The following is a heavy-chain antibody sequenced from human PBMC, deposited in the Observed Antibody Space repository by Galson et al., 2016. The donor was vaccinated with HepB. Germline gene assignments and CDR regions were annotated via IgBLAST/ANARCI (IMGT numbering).Heavy chain of an antibody. CDR1: GFTFSGTT. V-gene: IGHV3-30*04. CDR2: IANDGSNK. Sequence: SLRLSCAGSGFTFSGTTMHWVRHAPGKGLEWVAVIANDGSNKYYGESVRGQFTISRDKSKHMLYPQMNSLRGDDTAVYYCAIEGGSSSWLDYWGQGTLVTASS. J-gene: IGHJ4*02. CDR3: AIEGGSSSWLDY. D-gene: IGHD6-19*01.